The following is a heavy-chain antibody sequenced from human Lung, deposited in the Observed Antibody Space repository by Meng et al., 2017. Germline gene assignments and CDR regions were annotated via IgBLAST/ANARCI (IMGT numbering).Heavy chain of an antibody. CDR1: GGSFSDYY. D-gene: IGHD4-11*01. CDR2: INHSGST. CDR3: ARGPTTMAHDFDY. Sequence: LQQLGPGLLTPSETRSLTCVVSGGSFSDYYWSWIRQPPGKGLEWIGEINHSGSTNYNPSLESRATISVDTSQNNLSLKLSSVTAADSAVYYCARGPTTMAHDFDYWGQGTLVTVSS. J-gene: IGHJ4*02. V-gene: IGHV4-34*02.